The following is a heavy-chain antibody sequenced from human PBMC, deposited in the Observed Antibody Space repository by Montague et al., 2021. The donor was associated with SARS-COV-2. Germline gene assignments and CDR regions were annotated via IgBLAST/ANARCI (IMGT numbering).Heavy chain of an antibody. D-gene: IGHD5-24*01. J-gene: IGHJ5*02. Sequence: SETLSLTCAVSGDSISAAFWSWVRQPPGMRLEWIGEANHNGGSNYNPSLRSRVTISVDASKNQFSLHLKSVSAADTAVYFCARLFGSNGYNGFDPWGQGTLVTVSS. V-gene: IGHV4-34*01. CDR3: ARLFGSNGYNGFDP. CDR2: ANHNGGS. CDR1: GDSISAAF.